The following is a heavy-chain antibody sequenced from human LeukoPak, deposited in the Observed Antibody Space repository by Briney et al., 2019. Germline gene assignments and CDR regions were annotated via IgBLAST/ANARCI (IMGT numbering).Heavy chain of an antibody. Sequence: GGSLRLSCAASGFTFSSYEMNWVRQAPGKGLEWVSYIRSSGSTIYYADSVKGRFTISRDNAKNSLYLQMNSLRAEDTAVYYCASLHHYYYYMAVWGKGTTVTVSS. V-gene: IGHV3-48*03. CDR3: ASLHHYYYYMAV. CDR2: IRSSGSTI. CDR1: GFTFSSYE. J-gene: IGHJ6*03.